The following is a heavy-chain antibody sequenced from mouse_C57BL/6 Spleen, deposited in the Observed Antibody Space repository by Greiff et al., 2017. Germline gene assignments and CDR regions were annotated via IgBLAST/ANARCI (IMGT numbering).Heavy chain of an antibody. Sequence: QVQLQQSGTELVKPGASVKLSCKASGYTFTSYWMHWVKQRPGQGLEWIGNINPSNGGTNYNEKFKSKATLTVDKSSSTAYMQLSSLTSEDSAVYYCARFSITTVVYFDYWGQGTTLTVSS. CDR3: ARFSITTVVYFDY. D-gene: IGHD1-1*01. V-gene: IGHV1-53*01. CDR1: GYTFTSYW. J-gene: IGHJ2*01. CDR2: INPSNGGT.